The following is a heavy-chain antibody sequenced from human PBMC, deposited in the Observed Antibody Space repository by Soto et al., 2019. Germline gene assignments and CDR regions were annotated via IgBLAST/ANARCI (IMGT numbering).Heavy chain of an antibody. CDR1: GGTFSSYA. CDR2: LIPIFGTA. Sequence: QVQLVQSGAEVKKPGSSVKVSCKASGGTFSSYAISWVGQAPGQGLEWMGGLIPIFGTATYAQKFQGRVTITADESTRTADMEPRSLRSEHTAVYYCATGETATRITAYRFVYWGQGTMVTVS. J-gene: IGHJ4*02. D-gene: IGHD2-21*02. V-gene: IGHV1-69*01. CDR3: ATGETATRITAYRFVY.